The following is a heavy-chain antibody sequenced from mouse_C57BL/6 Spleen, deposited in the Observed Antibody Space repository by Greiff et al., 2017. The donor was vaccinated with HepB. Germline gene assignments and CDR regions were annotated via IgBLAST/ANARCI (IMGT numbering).Heavy chain of an antibody. CDR2: IDPSDSET. Sequence: QVQLQQPGAELVRPGSSVKLSCKASGYTFTSYWMHWVKQRPIQGLEWIGNIDPSDSETHYNQKFKDKATLTVDKSSSTAYMQLSSLTSEDSAVYYCARGAYGGCDYWGQGTTLTVSS. V-gene: IGHV1-52*01. D-gene: IGHD1-1*01. J-gene: IGHJ2*01. CDR3: ARGAYGGCDY. CDR1: GYTFTSYW.